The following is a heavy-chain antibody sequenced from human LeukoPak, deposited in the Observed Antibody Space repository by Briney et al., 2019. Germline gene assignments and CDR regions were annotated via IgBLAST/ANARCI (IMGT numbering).Heavy chain of an antibody. D-gene: IGHD3-22*01. CDR1: GFTFSSYA. Sequence: GGSLRLSCAASGFTFSSYAMSWVRQPPGKGLEWVSLIGGIVDNTHYADSVKGRFTISRDNSKNTLYLQMNSLRAEDTAVYYCALDYDSSGHTPGWFDPWGQGTLVTVSS. CDR2: IGGIVDNT. J-gene: IGHJ5*02. V-gene: IGHV3-23*01. CDR3: ALDYDSSGHTPGWFDP.